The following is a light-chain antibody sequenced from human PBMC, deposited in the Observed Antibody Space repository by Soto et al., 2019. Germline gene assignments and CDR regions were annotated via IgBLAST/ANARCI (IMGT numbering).Light chain of an antibody. J-gene: IGLJ2*01. Sequence: QSVLTQPASVSGSPGQSITISCTGTSSEIGAYNFVSWYQQHPGKAPKLMLYDVNIRPSGVSNRFSGSKSGNTASLTISGLQAEDEADYYCTSWTTSTTMIFGGGTKRTVL. V-gene: IGLV2-14*03. CDR3: TSWTTSTTMI. CDR1: SSEIGAYNF. CDR2: DVN.